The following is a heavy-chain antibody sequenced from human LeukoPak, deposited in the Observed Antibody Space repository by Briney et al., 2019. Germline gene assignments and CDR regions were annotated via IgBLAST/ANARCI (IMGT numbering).Heavy chain of an antibody. Sequence: GESLNISCKGSGYSFTSYWFGWVRQQPGKALEGRGIIYPGDSDTRYTPSFQGQVTISADKFITTAYLQLSSLKASDTAMYYCARRRGSGYLFDNWGQGTLVTVSS. V-gene: IGHV5-51*01. D-gene: IGHD5-12*01. CDR2: IYPGDSDT. CDR1: GYSFTSYW. J-gene: IGHJ4*02. CDR3: ARRRGSGYLFDN.